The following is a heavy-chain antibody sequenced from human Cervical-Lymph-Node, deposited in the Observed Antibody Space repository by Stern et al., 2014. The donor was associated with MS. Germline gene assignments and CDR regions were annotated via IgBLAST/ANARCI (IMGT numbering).Heavy chain of an antibody. D-gene: IGHD2/OR15-2a*01. CDR2: INSDGTNT. CDR1: GFTFSNYW. J-gene: IGHJ6*02. Sequence: EVQLVESGGGLVQPGGSLRLSCAGSGFTFSNYWMHWVRQGPGKGLVWVSRINSDGTNTHYADSVKGRFTISRDNAKNTLYLQLNSLRAEDTAVYYCVRGLLSQYYYGLDVWGQGTAVTVSS. V-gene: IGHV3-74*02. CDR3: VRGLLSQYYYGLDV.